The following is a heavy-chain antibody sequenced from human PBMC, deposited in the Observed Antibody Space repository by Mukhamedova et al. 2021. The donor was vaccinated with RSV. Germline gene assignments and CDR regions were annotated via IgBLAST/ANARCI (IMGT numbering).Heavy chain of an antibody. J-gene: IGHJ5*02. V-gene: IGHV4-30-2*04. Sequence: YYNPSLKSRVTISVDTSKNQFSLKLSSVTAADTAVYYCARDSSYDFWSGYHKAWFDPWGQGTLVTVSS. D-gene: IGHD3-3*01. CDR3: ARDSSYDFWSGYHKAWFDP.